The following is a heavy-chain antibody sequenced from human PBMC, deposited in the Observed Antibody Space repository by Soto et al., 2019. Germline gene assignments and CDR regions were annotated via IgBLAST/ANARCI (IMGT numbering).Heavy chain of an antibody. V-gene: IGHV3-21*01. CDR1: GFTFSSYS. J-gene: IGHJ4*01. Sequence: GGSLRLSCAASGFTFSSYSMNWVRQAPGKGLEWVSSIGSSSSYIYYADSVKGRFTISRDNAKNSLYLQMNSLRAEDTAVYYCAINTDTAMAYWGQGTLVTVSS. D-gene: IGHD5-18*01. CDR3: AINTDTAMAY. CDR2: IGSSSSYI.